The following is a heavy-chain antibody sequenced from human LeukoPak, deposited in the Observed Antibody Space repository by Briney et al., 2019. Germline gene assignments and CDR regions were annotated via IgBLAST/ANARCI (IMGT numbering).Heavy chain of an antibody. Sequence: ASLKVSFTAAGYTFTTYYMHWVRHAPGQRLEWMGIINPSGGSTSYAQKFQGRVTMTRDTSTSTVYMELSSLRSEDTAVYYCARRGYYYDSSGYPTPNDAFDIWGQGTMVTVSS. CDR3: ARRGYYYDSSGYPTPNDAFDI. V-gene: IGHV1-46*01. D-gene: IGHD3-22*01. CDR1: GYTFTTYY. CDR2: INPSGGST. J-gene: IGHJ3*02.